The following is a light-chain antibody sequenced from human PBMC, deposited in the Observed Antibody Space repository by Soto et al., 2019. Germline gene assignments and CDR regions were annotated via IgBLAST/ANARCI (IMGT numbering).Light chain of an antibody. Sequence: EIVLTQSPGTLSLSPGERATLSCRASQSVSSSYFTWYQQRPGQAPRLLIYGASSRATGIPDRFSGSGSGTDFTLTISRLEPEDFAVYYCQQYGISLWTFGQGTEV. CDR1: QSVSSSY. V-gene: IGKV3-20*01. J-gene: IGKJ1*01. CDR2: GAS. CDR3: QQYGISLWT.